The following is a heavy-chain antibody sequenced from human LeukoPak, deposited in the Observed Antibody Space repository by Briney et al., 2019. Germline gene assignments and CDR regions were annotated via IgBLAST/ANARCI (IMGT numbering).Heavy chain of an antibody. CDR3: ARVTMVRGVGNYFDY. D-gene: IGHD3-10*01. J-gene: IGHJ4*02. Sequence: SVKVSCKASGYTFTSYDINWVRQATGQGLEWMGRIIPILGIANYAQKFQGRVTITADKSTSTAYMELSSLRSEDTAVYYCARVTMVRGVGNYFDYWGQGTLVTVSS. CDR1: GYTFTSYD. CDR2: IIPILGIA. V-gene: IGHV1-69*04.